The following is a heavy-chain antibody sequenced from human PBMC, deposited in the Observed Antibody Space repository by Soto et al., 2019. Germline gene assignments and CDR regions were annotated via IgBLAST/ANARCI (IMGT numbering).Heavy chain of an antibody. D-gene: IGHD6-13*01. CDR1: GFTFSSYD. J-gene: IGHJ6*02. V-gene: IGHV3-13*01. Sequence: XGSLRLSCAASGFTFSSYDMHGVRQAAGKGLEWVSAIGTAGDTYYPGSVKGRFTISRENAKNSLYLQMNRLRAGDTAVYYCARGNPAAAGTFHYGMDVWGQGTTVTVSS. CDR2: IGTAGDT. CDR3: ARGNPAAAGTFHYGMDV.